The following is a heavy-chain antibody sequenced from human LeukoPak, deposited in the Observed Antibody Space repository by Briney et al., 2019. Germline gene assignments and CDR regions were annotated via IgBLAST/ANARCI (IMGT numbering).Heavy chain of an antibody. D-gene: IGHD1-1*01. CDR2: ISASGST. Sequence: SETLSLTCTVSGGSISGVSYFWSWIRQPAGKGLEWIGRISASGSTNFNPSLKSRVTMSVDTSENQFPLKLSSVTAADTAVYYCARYKLGWFDPWGQGTLVTVSS. V-gene: IGHV4-61*02. CDR3: ARYKLGWFDP. J-gene: IGHJ5*02. CDR1: GGSISGVSYF.